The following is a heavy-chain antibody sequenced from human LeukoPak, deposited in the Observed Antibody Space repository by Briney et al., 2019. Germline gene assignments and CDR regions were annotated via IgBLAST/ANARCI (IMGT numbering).Heavy chain of an antibody. Sequence: PGGSLRLSCAASGFTFSNYWMNWVRQAPGKGLEWVANIEQDGSEKYYVDSVKGRFTISRDNAKNSLYLQMNSLRAEDTAVYYCASGAGGCYFGYWGQGTLVTVSS. CDR3: ASGAGGCYFGY. J-gene: IGHJ4*02. V-gene: IGHV3-7*01. CDR2: IEQDGSEK. D-gene: IGHD3-16*01. CDR1: GFTFSNYW.